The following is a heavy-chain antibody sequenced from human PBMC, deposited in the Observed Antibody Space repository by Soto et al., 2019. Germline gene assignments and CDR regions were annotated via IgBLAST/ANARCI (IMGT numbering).Heavy chain of an antibody. D-gene: IGHD5-12*01. J-gene: IGHJ4*02. CDR1: GFTFSSYA. CDR3: AKGLNGGMATITPGDY. Sequence: PGGSLRLSCAASGFTFSSYAMSWVRQAPGKGLEWVSAISGSGGSTYYADSVKGRFTISRDNSKNTLYLQMNSLRAEDTAVYYCAKGLNGGMATITPGDYWGQGTLVTVSS. V-gene: IGHV3-23*01. CDR2: ISGSGGST.